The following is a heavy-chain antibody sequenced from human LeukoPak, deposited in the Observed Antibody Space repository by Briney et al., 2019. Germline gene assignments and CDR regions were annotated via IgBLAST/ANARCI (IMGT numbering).Heavy chain of an antibody. J-gene: IGHJ6*02. CDR3: ARRPAIFMDGVYYYSMDV. V-gene: IGHV3-33*01. D-gene: IGHD2-2*01. Sequence: GGSLRLSCAASGFTFSSYGMHWVRQAPGKGLEWVAVIWYDGSNKYYADSVKGRFTISRDNSKNTLFLQMNSLRVEDTAVYYCARRPAIFMDGVYYYSMDVWGQGTTVTVSS. CDR1: GFTFSSYG. CDR2: IWYDGSNK.